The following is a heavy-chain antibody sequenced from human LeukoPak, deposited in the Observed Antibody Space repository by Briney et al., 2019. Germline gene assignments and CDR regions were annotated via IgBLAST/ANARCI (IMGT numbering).Heavy chain of an antibody. Sequence: ASVKVSCKASGGTFSSYAISWVRQAPGQGLEWMGRIIPILGIANYAQKFQGRVTITADKSTSTAYMELSSLRSEDTAVYYCATLGQDYGDYDPTRSYWYFDLWGRGTLVTVSS. CDR1: GGTFSSYA. D-gene: IGHD4-17*01. CDR2: IIPILGIA. V-gene: IGHV1-69*04. J-gene: IGHJ2*01. CDR3: ATLGQDYGDYDPTRSYWYFDL.